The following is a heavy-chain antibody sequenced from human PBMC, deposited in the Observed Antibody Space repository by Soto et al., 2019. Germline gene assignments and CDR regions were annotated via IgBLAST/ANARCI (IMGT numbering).Heavy chain of an antibody. Sequence: PGGSLRLSCAASGFTFSSYAMSWVRQAPGKGLEWVSAISGSGGSTYYADSVKGRFTISRDNSKNTLYLQMNSLRAEDTAVYYCARVALRPVYYYYGMDVWGQGTTVTVSS. D-gene: IGHD4-17*01. CDR1: GFTFSSYA. J-gene: IGHJ6*02. CDR3: ARVALRPVYYYYGMDV. CDR2: ISGSGGST. V-gene: IGHV3-23*01.